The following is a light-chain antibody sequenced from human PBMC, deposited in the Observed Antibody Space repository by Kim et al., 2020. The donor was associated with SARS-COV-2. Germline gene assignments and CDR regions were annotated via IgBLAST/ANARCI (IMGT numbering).Light chain of an antibody. Sequence: ASVGDRVAITCRASQSISSYLNWYQQKPGKAPILLIYAASSLQSGVPSRFSGSGSGTDFTLTISSLHPEDFATYYCQQSYSSPPAFGQGTKVEMK. V-gene: IGKV1-39*01. CDR2: AAS. CDR3: QQSYSSPPA. CDR1: QSISSY. J-gene: IGKJ1*01.